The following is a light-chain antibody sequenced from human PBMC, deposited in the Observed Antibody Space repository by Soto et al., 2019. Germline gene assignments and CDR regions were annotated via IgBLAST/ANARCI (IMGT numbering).Light chain of an antibody. CDR2: WAS. J-gene: IGKJ1*01. CDR3: QQYYSIPT. Sequence: DILMTQCPESLEVSVGDGATINCKSRQSVLYSSNNKNYLAWYQQKPGQPPKLLIYWASTRESGVPDRFSGSGSGTDFTLTIGSLQAEDVAVYYCQQYYSIPTCGQGTKVDIK. CDR1: QSVLYSSNNKNY. V-gene: IGKV4-1*01.